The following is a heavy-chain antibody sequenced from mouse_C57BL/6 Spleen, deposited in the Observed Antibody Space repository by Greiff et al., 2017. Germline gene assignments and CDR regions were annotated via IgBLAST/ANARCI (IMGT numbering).Heavy chain of an antibody. CDR1: GYAFSSSW. Sequence: QVQLQQSGPELVKPGASVKISCKASGYAFSSSWMNWVKQRPGQGLEWIGRIYPGDGDTNYTGKFKGKAKLTADKSSSTAYMQLSSLASEDSAVXCCARSSSAWFAYWGQGTLVTVSA. CDR2: IYPGDGDT. J-gene: IGHJ3*01. V-gene: IGHV1-82*01. D-gene: IGHD1-3*01. CDR3: ARSSSAWFAY.